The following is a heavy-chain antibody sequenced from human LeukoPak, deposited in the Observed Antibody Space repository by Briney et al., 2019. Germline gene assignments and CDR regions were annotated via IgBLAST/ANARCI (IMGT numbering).Heavy chain of an antibody. Sequence: PGGSLRLSCAASGFTFSDYYMSWIRQAPGKGLEWVSYISSSGSTIYYADSVKGRFTISRDNAKNSLYLQMNSLRAEDTAVYYGARDCWNYGGNSGSHGAIDYWGQGTLVTVSS. V-gene: IGHV3-11*01. CDR2: ISSSGSTI. J-gene: IGHJ4*02. D-gene: IGHD4-23*01. CDR1: GFTFSDYY. CDR3: ARDCWNYGGNSGSHGAIDY.